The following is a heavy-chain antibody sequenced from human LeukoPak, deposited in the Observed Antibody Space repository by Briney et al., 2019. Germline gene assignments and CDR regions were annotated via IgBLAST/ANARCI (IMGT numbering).Heavy chain of an antibody. Sequence: GASVKVSCKASGYTFTGYYMHWVRQAAGRGLEWMGWINPNSGGTNYAQKFRGRVTMTTATSTSTAYMELRSLRSDDTAVYYCARVGAAEWYYYDSSPQAAYYFDYWGQGTLVTVSS. D-gene: IGHD3-22*01. V-gene: IGHV1-2*02. CDR2: INPNSGGT. J-gene: IGHJ4*02. CDR3: ARVGAAEWYYYDSSPQAAYYFDY. CDR1: GYTFTGYY.